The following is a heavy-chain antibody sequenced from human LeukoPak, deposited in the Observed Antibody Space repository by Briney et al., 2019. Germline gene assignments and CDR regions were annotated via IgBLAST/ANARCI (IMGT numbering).Heavy chain of an antibody. CDR3: VREYSRSVVAGSRPDL. D-gene: IGHD2-21*01. Sequence: SETLALTCSVSGGSISSSSYYWGWIRQSPGKGLESSGSMYYRGTTYQNSSLKSRVTLSIDTSNNQFSLKLTSVTAADTALYYCVREYSRSVVAGSRPDLWGQGLLVTVSS. CDR2: MYYRGTT. V-gene: IGHV4-39*02. J-gene: IGHJ4*02. CDR1: GGSISSSSYY.